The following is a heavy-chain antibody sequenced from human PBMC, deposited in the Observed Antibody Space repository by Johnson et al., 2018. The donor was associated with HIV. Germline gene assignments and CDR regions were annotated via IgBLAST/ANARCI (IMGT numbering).Heavy chain of an antibody. V-gene: IGHV3-33*06. Sequence: VQLVESGGGVVQPGRSLRLSCVASGFTFNSYGMHWVRQAPGKGLEWVAVIWYDGSNKYYADSVKGRFTISRDNSKNTLYLQMNSLRAEDTAVYYCVKGIDSSSWYAFDIWGQGTMVTVSS. CDR2: IWYDGSNK. J-gene: IGHJ3*02. CDR1: GFTFNSYG. CDR3: VKGIDSSSWYAFDI. D-gene: IGHD6-13*01.